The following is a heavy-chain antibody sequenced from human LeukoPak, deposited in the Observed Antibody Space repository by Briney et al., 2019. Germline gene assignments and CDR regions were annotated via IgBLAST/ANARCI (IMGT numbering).Heavy chain of an antibody. Sequence: ASVKVSCKASGYTFTSYGISWVRQAPGQGLEWMGWISAYNGNTSYAQKLQGRVTMTTDTSTSTAYMELRSLRSDDTAVYYCARAFLNYDILTAYYPTHYFDYWGQGTLVTVSS. CDR3: ARAFLNYDILTAYYPTHYFDY. D-gene: IGHD3-9*01. CDR2: ISAYNGNT. J-gene: IGHJ4*02. CDR1: GYTFTSYG. V-gene: IGHV1-18*01.